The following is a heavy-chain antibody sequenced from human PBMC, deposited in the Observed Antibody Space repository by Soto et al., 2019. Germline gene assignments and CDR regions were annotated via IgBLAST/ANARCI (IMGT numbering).Heavy chain of an antibody. J-gene: IGHJ4*02. V-gene: IGHV3-23*01. CDR3: AKESDIVVVPAAIGLFDY. Sequence: PGGSLRLSCAASGFTFSSYAMSWVRQAPGKGLEWVSAISGSGGSTYYADSVKGRFTISRDNSKNTLYLQMNSLRAGDTAVYYCAKESDIVVVPAAIGLFDYWGQGTLVTVS. CDR2: ISGSGGST. CDR1: GFTFSSYA. D-gene: IGHD2-2*02.